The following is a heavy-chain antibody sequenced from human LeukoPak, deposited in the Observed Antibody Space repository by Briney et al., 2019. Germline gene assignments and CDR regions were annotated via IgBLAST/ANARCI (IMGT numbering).Heavy chain of an antibody. CDR3: AKDVLVVPAAMGEEPSDSFDY. J-gene: IGHJ4*02. CDR1: GFTFSSYG. CDR2: ISGSGGST. Sequence: GGSLRLSCTASGFTFSSYGMSWVRQAPGKGLEWVSAISGSGGSTYYADSVKGRFTISRDNSKNTLYLQMNSLRAEDTAVYYCAKDVLVVPAAMGEEPSDSFDYWGQGTLVTVSS. V-gene: IGHV3-23*01. D-gene: IGHD2-2*01.